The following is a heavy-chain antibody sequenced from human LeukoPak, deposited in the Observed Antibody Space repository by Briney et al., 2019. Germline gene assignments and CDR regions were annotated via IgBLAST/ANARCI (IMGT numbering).Heavy chain of an antibody. D-gene: IGHD2-2*01. V-gene: IGHV3-21*04. J-gene: IGHJ6*03. CDR2: ISSSGSYM. CDR1: GFLFSSQT. CDR3: ARLMYQLLSHMDV. Sequence: GGSLKLSCAASGFLFSSQTMNWVRQAPGKGLEWVSSISSSGSYMYYADSVKGRFTISRDNSKNTVYLQMNSLRVDDTAVYYCARLMYQLLSHMDVWGKGTTVTVSS.